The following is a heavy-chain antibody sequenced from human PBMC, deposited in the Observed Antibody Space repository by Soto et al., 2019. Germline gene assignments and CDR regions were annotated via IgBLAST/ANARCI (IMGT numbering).Heavy chain of an antibody. V-gene: IGHV4-39*01. CDR1: GGSISSSSYY. Sequence: SETLSLTSTVSGGSISSSSYYWGWIRQPPGKGLEWIGSIYYSGSTNNNPSLKSRVTISVDTSKNQFSLKLSSVTAADTAVYYCATNFDCSGGSCYRGYYYYYMDVWGKGTKVTVSS. CDR3: ATNFDCSGGSCYRGYYYYYMDV. J-gene: IGHJ6*03. D-gene: IGHD2-15*01. CDR2: IYYSGST.